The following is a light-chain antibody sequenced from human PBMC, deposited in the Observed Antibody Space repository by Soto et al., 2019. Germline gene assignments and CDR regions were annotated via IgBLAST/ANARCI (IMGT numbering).Light chain of an antibody. CDR2: AAS. V-gene: IGKV1-9*01. Sequence: DIQLTQSPSFLSASVGDRVTITCRASQGISSYLAWYQQKPGKAPKLLIYAASPLQSGVPSRFSGSGSGTEFSRAMSSLQPEDFATYYCQQGGTFGPGTKVDI. CDR3: QQGGT. CDR1: QGISSY. J-gene: IGKJ3*01.